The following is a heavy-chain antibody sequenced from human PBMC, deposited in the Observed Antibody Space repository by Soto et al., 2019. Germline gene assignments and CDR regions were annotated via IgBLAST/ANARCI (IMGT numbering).Heavy chain of an antibody. D-gene: IGHD3-10*01. Sequence: SETLSLTCAVYGGSFSGYYWSWIRQPPGKGLEWIGEINHSGSTNYNPSLKSRVTISVDTSKNQFSLKLSSVTAADTAVYYCAITWSSGSGSYCFDYWGQGTLVTVSS. J-gene: IGHJ4*02. CDR2: INHSGST. CDR3: AITWSSGSGSYCFDY. V-gene: IGHV4-34*01. CDR1: GGSFSGYY.